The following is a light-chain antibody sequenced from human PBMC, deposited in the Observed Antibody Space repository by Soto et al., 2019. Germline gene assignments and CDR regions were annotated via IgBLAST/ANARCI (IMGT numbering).Light chain of an antibody. J-gene: IGLJ1*01. CDR3: TSYTSSITYV. Sequence: QSALTQPASVSGSPGQSITISCTGTSSDVGGYNFVSWYQHHPGKAPKLIIYDVSNRPSGVSNRFSGSKSGNTASLTISGLKAEDEADSYCTSYTSSITYVFGTGTKLTVL. V-gene: IGLV2-14*03. CDR2: DVS. CDR1: SSDVGGYNF.